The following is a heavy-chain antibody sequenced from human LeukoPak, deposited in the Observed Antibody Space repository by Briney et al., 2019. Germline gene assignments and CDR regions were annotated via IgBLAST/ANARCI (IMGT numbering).Heavy chain of an antibody. V-gene: IGHV1-8*03. J-gene: IGHJ4*02. Sequence: GASVKVSCKASGYTFTSYDINWVRQATGQGLEWMGWMNPNSGNTGYAQKFQGRVTITRNTSISTAYMELSSLRSEDTAVYYCARGEGYCSSTSCYEYFDYWGQGTLVTVSS. CDR1: GYTFTSYD. D-gene: IGHD2-2*01. CDR3: ARGEGYCSSTSCYEYFDY. CDR2: MNPNSGNT.